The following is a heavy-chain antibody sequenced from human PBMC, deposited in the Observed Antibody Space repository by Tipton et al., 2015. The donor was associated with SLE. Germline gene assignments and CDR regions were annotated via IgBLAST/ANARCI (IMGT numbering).Heavy chain of an antibody. CDR3: ARGCSSSTCEPFYFFGMDV. V-gene: IGHV4-61*02. CDR2: IYTSGST. J-gene: IGHJ6*02. D-gene: IGHD2-2*01. CDR1: GGSISSGSYY. Sequence: TLSLTCTVSGGSISSGSYYWSWIRQPAGKGLEWIGRIYTSGSTNYNPSLKSRVTITVDISKNQFSLRLISVTAADTAVYYCARGCSSSTCEPFYFFGMDVWGQGTTVTVSS.